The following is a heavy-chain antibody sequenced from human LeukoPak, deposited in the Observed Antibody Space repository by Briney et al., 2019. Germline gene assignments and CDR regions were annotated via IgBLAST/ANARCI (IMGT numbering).Heavy chain of an antibody. V-gene: IGHV4-34*01. CDR1: GGSFSGYY. CDR3: ARGYLAVAGVTGY. D-gene: IGHD6-19*01. CDR2: INHSGST. J-gene: IGHJ4*02. Sequence: LETLSLTCAVYGGSFSGYYWSWIRQPPGKGLEWIGEINHSGSTNYNPSLKSRVTISVDTSKNQFSLKLSPVTAADTAVYYCARGYLAVAGVTGYWGQGTLVTVSS.